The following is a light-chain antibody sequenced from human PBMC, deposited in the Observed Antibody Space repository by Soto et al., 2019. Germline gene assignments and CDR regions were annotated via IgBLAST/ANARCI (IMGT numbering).Light chain of an antibody. CDR1: SSDVGGYNS. J-gene: IGLJ2*01. V-gene: IGLV2-14*01. CDR2: DVT. CDR3: SSYAASGARV. Sequence: QSVLTQPASVSGSPGQSITISCTGTSSDVGGYNSVSWYQQHPGKAPQLMIYDVTYRPSGISSRFSGSKSGDTASLTISGLQAADEADYYCSSYAASGARVFGGGTQLTVL.